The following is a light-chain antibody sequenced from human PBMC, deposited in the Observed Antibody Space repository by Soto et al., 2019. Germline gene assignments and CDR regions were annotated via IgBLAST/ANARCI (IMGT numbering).Light chain of an antibody. Sequence: DIQMTQSPSSVPASIGDRVTITCRASQDIGFWLAWYQQKPGKAPNLLIFAASSLQSGVPSRFTGSGSGTDFTLTISSLQPEDFATYYCLQAKSFPRTFGGGTKVEIK. CDR3: LQAKSFPRT. V-gene: IGKV1D-12*01. CDR2: AAS. CDR1: QDIGFW. J-gene: IGKJ4*01.